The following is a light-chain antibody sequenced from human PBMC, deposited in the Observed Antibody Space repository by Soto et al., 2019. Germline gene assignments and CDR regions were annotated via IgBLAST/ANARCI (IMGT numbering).Light chain of an antibody. CDR1: NIGSKS. V-gene: IGLV3-21*02. CDR3: HVWDSGSAHHV. Sequence: SYELTQPPSVSVAPGQTARITCGGSNIGSKSVHWYQQKPGQAPMMVVCANSDRPSGIPERFSGPNSANTATLTISRVEAGDEADYYCHVWDSGSAHHVFGTGTKVTVL. CDR2: ANS. J-gene: IGLJ1*01.